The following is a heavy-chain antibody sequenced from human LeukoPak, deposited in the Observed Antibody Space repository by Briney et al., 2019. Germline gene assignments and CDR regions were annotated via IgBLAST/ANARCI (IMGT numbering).Heavy chain of an antibody. D-gene: IGHD2-2*01. CDR3: AKCRPWGSTSNYYYYGMDV. Sequence: GDSTYYADSVKGRFTISRDNSKSTLYLQMNSLRAEDTAVYYCAKCRPWGSTSNYYYYGMDVWGQGTTVTVSS. J-gene: IGHJ6*02. V-gene: IGHV3-23*01. CDR2: GDST.